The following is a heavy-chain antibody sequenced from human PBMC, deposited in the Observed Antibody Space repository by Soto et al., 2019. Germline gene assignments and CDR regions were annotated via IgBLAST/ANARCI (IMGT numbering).Heavy chain of an antibody. CDR3: ARDYYDDYDYYYYGMDV. V-gene: IGHV3-30-3*01. J-gene: IGHJ6*02. CDR1: GFTFSSYA. D-gene: IGHD4-17*01. CDR2: ISYDGSNK. Sequence: VGSLRLSCAASGFTFSSYAMHWVRQAPGKGLEWVAVISYDGSNKYYADSVKGRFTISRDNSKNTLYLQMNSLRAEDTAVYYCARDYYDDYDYYYYGMDVWGQGTTVTVSS.